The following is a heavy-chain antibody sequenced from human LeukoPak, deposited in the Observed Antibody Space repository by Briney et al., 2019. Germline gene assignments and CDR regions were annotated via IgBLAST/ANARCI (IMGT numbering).Heavy chain of an antibody. J-gene: IGHJ3*02. CDR2: IDARSGIT. CDR1: GFTVSSNY. Sequence: PSGGSLRLSCAASGFTVSSNYMSWVRQAPGKGPEWVSYIDARSGITYYADSVQGRFTLSRDNARESVFLQMDSLRVDDTAVYYCARTYDFGRGPPGDAFDNWGPGTWVIVSS. V-gene: IGHV3-48*01. CDR3: ARTYDFGRGPPGDAFDN. D-gene: IGHD3-3*01.